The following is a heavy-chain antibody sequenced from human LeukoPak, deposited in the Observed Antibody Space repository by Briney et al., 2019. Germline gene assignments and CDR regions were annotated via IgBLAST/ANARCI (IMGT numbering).Heavy chain of an antibody. CDR2: ISGSGGST. D-gene: IGHD2-15*01. V-gene: IGHV3-23*01. J-gene: IGHJ4*02. CDR1: GFTFSTYA. CDR3: ARVGDPVIGYCSGGSCYNDDY. Sequence: GGSLRLSCVASGFTFSTYAMSWVRQAPGKGLEWVSAISGSGGSTYYADSVKGRFTISRDNSKNTLYLQMNSLRAEDTAVYYCARVGDPVIGYCSGGSCYNDDYWGQGTLVTVSS.